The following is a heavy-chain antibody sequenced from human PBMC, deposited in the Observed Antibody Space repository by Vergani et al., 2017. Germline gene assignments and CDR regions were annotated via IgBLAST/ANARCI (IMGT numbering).Heavy chain of an antibody. J-gene: IGHJ4*02. Sequence: QVHLQESGPGLVRPSQTLSLTCTVFGDSISSGGYYWSWIRQHPGKDLEWIGYIYYSGSTFYNPSLQSRITIELDKSQNQFALSLTSVTAADTAVYFCARGGNVIVPSALYFDFWGQGTLVTVSS. CDR1: GDSISSGGYY. D-gene: IGHD2/OR15-2a*01. V-gene: IGHV4-31*03. CDR2: IYYSGST. CDR3: ARGGNVIVPSALYFDF.